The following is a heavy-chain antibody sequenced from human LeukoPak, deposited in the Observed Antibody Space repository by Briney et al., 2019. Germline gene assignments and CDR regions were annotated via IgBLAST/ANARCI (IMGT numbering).Heavy chain of an antibody. CDR2: IWPDGINQ. CDR1: GFTFSNYG. Sequence: GGSLRLSCAASGFTFSNYGMHWVRQAPGKGLDWVAAIWPDGINQDYADSVRGRFTISRDNSKNILYLQMNSLRAEDTAVYYCAKRDLVRGALGYWGQGTLVTVSS. J-gene: IGHJ1*01. V-gene: IGHV3-30*02. CDR3: AKRDLVRGALGY. D-gene: IGHD3-10*01.